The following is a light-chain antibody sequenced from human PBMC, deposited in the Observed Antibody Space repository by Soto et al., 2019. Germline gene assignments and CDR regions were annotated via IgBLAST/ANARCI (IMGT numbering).Light chain of an antibody. CDR1: SSNFGKNW. V-gene: IGLV1-47*01. J-gene: IGLJ2*01. Sequence: QSVLTQPPSASGTPGQRVTISCSGTSSNFGKNWVYWYQHLPGTAPKLLIYRNDQRPSGVPDRFSGSKSGTSASLAISGLRSEDETDYYCATWDDSLSGQVFGGGTKLTVL. CDR2: RND. CDR3: ATWDDSLSGQV.